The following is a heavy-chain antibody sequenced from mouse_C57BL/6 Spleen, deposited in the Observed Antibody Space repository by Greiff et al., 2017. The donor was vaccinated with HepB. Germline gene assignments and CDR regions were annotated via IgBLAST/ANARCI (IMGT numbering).Heavy chain of an antibody. Sequence: QVQLQQSGAELVMPGASVKLSCKASGYTFTSYWMHWVKQRPGQGLEWIGEIDPSDSYTNYNQKFKGKSTLTVDKSSSTAYMQLSSLTSEDSAVYYCARDYKDWGQGTLVTVSA. D-gene: IGHD2-12*01. J-gene: IGHJ3*01. V-gene: IGHV1-69*01. CDR3: ARDYKD. CDR1: GYTFTSYW. CDR2: IDPSDSYT.